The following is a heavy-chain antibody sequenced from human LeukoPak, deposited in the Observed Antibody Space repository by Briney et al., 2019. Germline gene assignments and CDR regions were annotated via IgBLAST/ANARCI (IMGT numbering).Heavy chain of an antibody. D-gene: IGHD3-10*01. J-gene: IGHJ6*03. CDR3: ARHPLWFGELYGEPMNYYYYYMDV. CDR1: GGSFSGYY. Sequence: SETLSLTCAVYGGSFSGYYWSWIRQPPGKGLEWIGEINHSGSTNYNPSLKSRVTISVATSKNQFSLKLSSVTAADAAVYYCARHPLWFGELYGEPMNYYYYYMDVWGKGTTVTVSS. V-gene: IGHV4-34*01. CDR2: INHSGST.